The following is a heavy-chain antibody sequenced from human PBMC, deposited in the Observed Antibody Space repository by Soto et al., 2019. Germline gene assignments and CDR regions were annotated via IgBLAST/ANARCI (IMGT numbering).Heavy chain of an antibody. CDR1: GASISSGNYY. CDR2: LYHRGTT. J-gene: IGHJ4*02. CDR3: ARASFDYLWLYDY. D-gene: IGHD3-9*01. V-gene: IGHV4-31*03. Sequence: SLTCTVSGASISSGNYYWNWVRQYPGKGLEWVGYLYHRGTTYYNPSLKSRLSISLDASKNQFSLKVSSVTAADTAVYYCARASFDYLWLYDYWGQGTLVTVSS.